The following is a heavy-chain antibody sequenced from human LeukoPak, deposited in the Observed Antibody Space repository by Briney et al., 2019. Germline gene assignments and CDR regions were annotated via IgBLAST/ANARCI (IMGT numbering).Heavy chain of an antibody. J-gene: IGHJ1*01. CDR1: GGSFSGYY. Sequence: SETLFLTCAVYGGSFSGYYWSWIPQPPGKGLEGSVEINHSRSTNDNPSLKTRVTVSVDTSKNQFSLKLSSVTAADTAVYYCARGPWMAGPKWSEYFQHWGQGTLVTVSS. CDR2: INHSRST. CDR3: ARGPWMAGPKWSEYFQH. D-gene: IGHD5-24*01. V-gene: IGHV4-34*01.